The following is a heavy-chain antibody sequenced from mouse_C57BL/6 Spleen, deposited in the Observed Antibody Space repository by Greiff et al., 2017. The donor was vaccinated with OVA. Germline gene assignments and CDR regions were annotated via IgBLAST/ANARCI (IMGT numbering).Heavy chain of an antibody. CDR1: GFNIKDDY. CDR3: TTRDYDGFAY. V-gene: IGHV14-4*01. CDR2: IDPENGDT. Sequence: EVKLMESGAELVRPGASVKLSCTASGFNIKDDYMHWVKQRPEQGLEWIGWIDPENGDTEYASKFQGKATITADTSSNTAYLQLSSLTSEDTAVYYCTTRDYDGFAYWGQGTLVTVSA. J-gene: IGHJ3*01. D-gene: IGHD2-4*01.